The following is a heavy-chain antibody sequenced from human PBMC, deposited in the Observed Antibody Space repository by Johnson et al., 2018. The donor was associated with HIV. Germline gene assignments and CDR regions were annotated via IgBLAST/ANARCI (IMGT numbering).Heavy chain of an antibody. CDR2: IRYDGSNK. V-gene: IGHV3-30*02. CDR1: GFTFSSHG. D-gene: IGHD2-15*01. Sequence: QVQLVESGGGVVQPGGSLRLSCAASGFTFSSHGMHWVRQAQGKGLEWVAFIRYDGSNKYYADSVKGRFTISRDNSKNTRYLQMNSLRAEDTAVYYCPKCLLRSGGNCYVVDAFDIWGQGTMVTVSS. J-gene: IGHJ3*02. CDR3: PKCLLRSGGNCYVVDAFDI.